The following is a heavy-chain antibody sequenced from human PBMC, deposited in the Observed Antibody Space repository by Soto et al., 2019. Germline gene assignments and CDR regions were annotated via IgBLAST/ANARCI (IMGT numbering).Heavy chain of an antibody. CDR1: GGSISSYY. CDR2: IYYSGST. V-gene: IGHV4-59*01. J-gene: IGHJ6*02. CDR3: ARDQGALRYGMDV. D-gene: IGHD1-26*01. Sequence: QVQLRESGPGLVKPSETLSLTCTVSGGSISSYYWSWIRHPPGKGLEWIGYIYYSGSTNYNPSLKSRVTISVDTSKNQFSLKLSSVTAADTAVYYCARDQGALRYGMDVWGQGTTVTVSS.